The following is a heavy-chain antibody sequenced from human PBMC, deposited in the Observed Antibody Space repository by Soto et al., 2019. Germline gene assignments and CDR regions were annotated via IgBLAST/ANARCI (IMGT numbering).Heavy chain of an antibody. CDR1: GGTFSNYA. J-gene: IGHJ4*02. D-gene: IGHD5-18*01. Sequence: VQLVQSGAEVKKPGSSVKVSCKASGGTFSNYALSWVRQAPGQGLEWMGGVIPIFGTSNYAQKFQGRVTITADESTNTAYMELSSLRSEDTALYYGAKARGYRYGDQYFDYWGQGTLVTVSS. V-gene: IGHV1-69*01. CDR2: VIPIFGTS. CDR3: AKARGYRYGDQYFDY.